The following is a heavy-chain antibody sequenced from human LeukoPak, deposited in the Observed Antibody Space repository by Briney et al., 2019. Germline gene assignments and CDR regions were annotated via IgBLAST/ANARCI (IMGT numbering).Heavy chain of an antibody. D-gene: IGHD5-12*01. CDR1: GASISSYY. J-gene: IGHJ4*02. Sequence: SETLSLTCTVSGASISSYYWSWIRQPPGKGLEWIGYIYYSGSTKYNPSLKSRVTISVDTSKNQFSLKLSSVTAADTAVYYCATTEGGFKGDGWGQGTLVTVSS. V-gene: IGHV4-59*12. CDR2: IYYSGST. CDR3: ATTEGGFKGDG.